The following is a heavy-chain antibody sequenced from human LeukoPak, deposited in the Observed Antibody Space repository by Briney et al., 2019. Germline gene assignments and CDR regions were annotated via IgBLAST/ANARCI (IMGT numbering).Heavy chain of an antibody. D-gene: IGHD5/OR15-5a*01. V-gene: IGHV3-30-3*01. Sequence: PGGSLRLSCAASGFTFSSYAMHWVRQAPGKGLEWVAVISYDGSNKYYADSVKGRFTISRDNSKNTLYLQMNSLRAEDTAVYYCARTRSTIGDAFDIWGQGTMVTVSS. CDR1: GFTFSSYA. CDR3: ARTRSTIGDAFDI. CDR2: ISYDGSNK. J-gene: IGHJ3*02.